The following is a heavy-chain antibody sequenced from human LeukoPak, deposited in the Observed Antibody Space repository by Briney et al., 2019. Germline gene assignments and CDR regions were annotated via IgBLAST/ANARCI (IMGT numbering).Heavy chain of an antibody. CDR3: ARDGLIVGATASYFDY. CDR2: IRYDGSNK. V-gene: IGHV3-30*02. D-gene: IGHD1-26*01. CDR1: EFTFSSYG. Sequence: PGGSLRLSCAASEFTFSSYGMNWVRQAPGKGLEWVAFIRYDGSNKHYADSVKGRFTISRDNSKNTLYLQMNSLRAEDTAVYYCARDGLIVGATASYFDYWGQGTLVTVSS. J-gene: IGHJ4*02.